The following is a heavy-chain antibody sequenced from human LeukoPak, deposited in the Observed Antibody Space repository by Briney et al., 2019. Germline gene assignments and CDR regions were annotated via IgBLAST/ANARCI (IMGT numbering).Heavy chain of an antibody. J-gene: IGHJ3*01. CDR2: IKTIADGGTT. D-gene: IGHD1-26*01. Sequence: GGSLRLSCAASGFTFSNALMTWDRQLSGKGLEWVGHIKTIADGGTTDCAAPLKGRFTISRDDSKDTLYLQMNSLKTEDTAVYYCTTWDGVNWGQGTLVTVSS. CDR3: TTWDGVN. V-gene: IGHV3-15*01. CDR1: GFTFSNAL.